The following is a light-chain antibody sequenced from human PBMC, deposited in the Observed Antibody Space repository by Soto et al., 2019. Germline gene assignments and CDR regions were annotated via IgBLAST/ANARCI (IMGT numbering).Light chain of an antibody. CDR2: RVS. CDR1: ESLLYNDGVTY. CDR3: MQGTHWPRT. J-gene: IGKJ1*01. V-gene: IGKV2-30*01. Sequence: DVLMTQSPVSLPVGLGQPASISCRSSESLLYNDGVTYLNWFQQRLGQSPRRLIYRVSNRDSGVPDRFSRSGSGTNFTLKLSSVEAEDEGIYYCMQGTHWPRTFGQGTKVEVK.